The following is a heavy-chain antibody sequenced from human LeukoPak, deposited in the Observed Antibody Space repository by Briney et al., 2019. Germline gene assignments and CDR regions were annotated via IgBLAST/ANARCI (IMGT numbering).Heavy chain of an antibody. V-gene: IGHV3-23*01. Sequence: RRGGSLRLSRAASRFTFSTFAMTWVRQAPGKGLEWVATISGNGFSTHYAQNVRGRFTISRDNGETKPYLQMNRLRADDTAVYYCAKEKAGTTDPLYYSGMDVWGQGTTVSVSS. J-gene: IGHJ6*02. CDR3: AKEKAGTTDPLYYSGMDV. D-gene: IGHD1-7*01. CDR1: RFTFSTFA. CDR2: ISGNGFST.